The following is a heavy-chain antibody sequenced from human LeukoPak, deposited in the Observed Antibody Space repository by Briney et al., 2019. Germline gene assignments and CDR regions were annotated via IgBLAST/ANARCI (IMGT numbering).Heavy chain of an antibody. CDR2: ITNGGSAI. CDR3: ARSIGLTGGGVDV. CDR1: GFTFSDYN. V-gene: IGHV3-11*01. J-gene: IGHJ6*02. D-gene: IGHD3-9*01. Sequence: GGSLRLSCAASGFTFSDYNMNWVRQAPGKGLEWVSYITNGGSAIHHADSVKGRFTISRDNAKKTLYLQMNSLRAEDTAVYYCARSIGLTGGGVDVWGQGTTVTVSS.